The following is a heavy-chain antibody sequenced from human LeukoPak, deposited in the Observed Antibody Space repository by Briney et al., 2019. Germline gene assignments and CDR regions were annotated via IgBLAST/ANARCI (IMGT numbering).Heavy chain of an antibody. J-gene: IGHJ4*02. CDR3: ARRYCSSTSCYHVDY. D-gene: IGHD2-2*01. Sequence: PGRSLRLSCAASGFTFSSYGMHWVRQAPGKGLEWVAVIWYDGSNKYYADSVKGRFTISRDNSKNTLYLQMNSLGAEDTAVYYCARRYCSSTSCYHVDYWGQGTLVTVSS. V-gene: IGHV3-33*01. CDR2: IWYDGSNK. CDR1: GFTFSSYG.